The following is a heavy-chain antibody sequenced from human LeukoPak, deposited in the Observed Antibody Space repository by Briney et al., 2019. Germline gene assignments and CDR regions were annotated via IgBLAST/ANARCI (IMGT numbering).Heavy chain of an antibody. J-gene: IGHJ3*02. CDR2: IYYSGST. D-gene: IGHD6-6*01. CDR3: ARLTRSIVSIAARRTRFDAFDI. V-gene: IGHV4-39*01. Sequence: SQTLSLTCTVSGGSISSSSYYWGWIRQPPGKGLEWIVSIYYSGSTYYNPSLKSRVTISVNTAKNQFSLKLSSVTAADTAVYYCARLTRSIVSIAARRTRFDAFDIWGQGTMVTVSS. CDR1: GGSISSSSYY.